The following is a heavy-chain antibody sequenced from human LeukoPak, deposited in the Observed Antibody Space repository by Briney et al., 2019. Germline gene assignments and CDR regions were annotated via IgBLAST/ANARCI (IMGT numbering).Heavy chain of an antibody. D-gene: IGHD5-18*01. Sequence: SETLSLTCTVSGGSISSGDYYWRWLRQPPGKGLEWIGYIYYSGSTYYNPSLKSRITISVDTSKNQFSLKLSSVTAADTAVYYCASSRIQLWLRYFDYWGQGTLVTVSS. V-gene: IGHV4-30-4*01. CDR3: ASSRIQLWLRYFDY. J-gene: IGHJ4*02. CDR2: IYYSGST. CDR1: GGSISSGDYY.